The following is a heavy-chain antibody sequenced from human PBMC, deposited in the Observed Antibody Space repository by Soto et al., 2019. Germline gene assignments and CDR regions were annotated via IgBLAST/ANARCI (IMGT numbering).Heavy chain of an antibody. Sequence: QVQLVESGGGVVQPGRSLRLSCAASGFTFNTYGIHWVRQAPGKGLEWVAAISYDGSNKYYLDSVKGRFTISRDNSKNTVYLQMNSLRAEDTAGYYCAKGLTQWLVEDAFDIWGQGTMVTVSS. CDR2: ISYDGSNK. CDR3: AKGLTQWLVEDAFDI. V-gene: IGHV3-30*18. CDR1: GFTFNTYG. D-gene: IGHD6-19*01. J-gene: IGHJ3*02.